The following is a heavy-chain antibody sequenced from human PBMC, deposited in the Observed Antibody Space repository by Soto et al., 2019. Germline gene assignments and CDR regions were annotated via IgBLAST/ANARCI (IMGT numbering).Heavy chain of an antibody. J-gene: IGHJ4*02. CDR2: IKSKTDGGTT. D-gene: IGHD3-22*01. Sequence: EVQLVESGGGLVKPGGSLRLSCAASGFTFSNAWMNWVRQAPGKGLEWVGRIKSKTDGGTTDYAAPVKGRFTISRDDSKNTLYLQMNSLKTEDTAVYYCTTRPLQYYYDSSGYYTYWGQGTLVTVSS. V-gene: IGHV3-15*07. CDR1: GFTFSNAW. CDR3: TTRPLQYYYDSSGYYTY.